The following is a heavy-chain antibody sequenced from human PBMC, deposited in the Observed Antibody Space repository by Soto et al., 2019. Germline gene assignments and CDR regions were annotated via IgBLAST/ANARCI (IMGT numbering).Heavy chain of an antibody. CDR1: GGSISSGGYS. Sequence: SETLSLTCAVSGGSISSGGYSWSWIRQHPGKGLEWIGYIFYSGSTNYNPSLKSRVTISVDTSKNQFSLKLSSVTAADTAVYYCARRYSSSLDFWGQGTLVTVSS. CDR3: ARRYSSSLDF. CDR2: IFYSGST. J-gene: IGHJ4*02. V-gene: IGHV4-61*08. D-gene: IGHD6-13*01.